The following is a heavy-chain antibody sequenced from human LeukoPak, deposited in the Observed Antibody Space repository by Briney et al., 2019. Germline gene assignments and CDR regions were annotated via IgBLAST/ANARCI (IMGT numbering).Heavy chain of an antibody. CDR2: IKQDGSEI. Sequence: GGSLRLSCAASGFTFSMYWMSWVRQVPGEGLEWVANIKQDGSEIYYVDSVKGRFTVSRDNAKNSLYLQMNSLRAEDTAVYYCARGVGGADYWGQGTLVTVSS. CDR3: ARGVGGADY. CDR1: GFTFSMYW. D-gene: IGHD2-21*01. V-gene: IGHV3-7*01. J-gene: IGHJ4*02.